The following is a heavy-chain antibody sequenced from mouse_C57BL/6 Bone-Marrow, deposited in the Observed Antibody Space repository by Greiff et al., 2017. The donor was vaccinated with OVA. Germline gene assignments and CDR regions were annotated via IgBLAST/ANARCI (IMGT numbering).Heavy chain of an antibody. J-gene: IGHJ3*01. CDR1: GYTFTDYE. CDR3: TREFITRFAY. Sequence: QVHVKQSGAELVRPGASVTLSCKASGYTFTDYEMHWVKQTPVHGLEWIGAIDPETGGTAYNQKFKGKAILTADKSSSTAYMELRSLTSEDSAVYYCTREFITRFAYWGQGTLVTVSA. V-gene: IGHV1-15*01. D-gene: IGHD1-1*01. CDR2: IDPETGGT.